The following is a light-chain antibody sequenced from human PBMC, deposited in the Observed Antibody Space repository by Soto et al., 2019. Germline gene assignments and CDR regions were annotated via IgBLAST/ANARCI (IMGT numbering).Light chain of an antibody. Sequence: QSALTQPPSASGTPGQRVTFSCSGSSSNIGGNTVSWFQHLPRTAPKLLIFSNSQRPSGVPDRFSGAKPGTSASLAISGLQSEDEANYYCATWDDGLSAYVFGTGTRSPS. V-gene: IGLV1-44*01. CDR2: SNS. CDR3: ATWDDGLSAYV. CDR1: SSNIGGNT. J-gene: IGLJ1*01.